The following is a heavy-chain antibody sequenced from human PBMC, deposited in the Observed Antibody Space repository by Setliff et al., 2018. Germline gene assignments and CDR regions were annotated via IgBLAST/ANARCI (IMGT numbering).Heavy chain of an antibody. CDR2: INHRGST. Sequence: SETLSLTCAVYGDSFSDYYWSWIRQPPGKGLEWIEEINHRGSTNYSPSLRSRVTMSVDTSKKQLSLKLSTVTAADTAVYYCARGRMRGSCSGPSCTYDPFDIWGQGTMVTVSS. CDR3: ARGRMRGSCSGPSCTYDPFDI. V-gene: IGHV4-34*01. CDR1: GDSFSDYY. D-gene: IGHD2-2*01. J-gene: IGHJ3*02.